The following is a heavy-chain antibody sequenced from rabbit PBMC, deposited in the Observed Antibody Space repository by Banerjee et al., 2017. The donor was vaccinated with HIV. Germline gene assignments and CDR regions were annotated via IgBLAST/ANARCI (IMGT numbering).Heavy chain of an antibody. CDR3: ARESDGYPNSFNL. CDR1: GFSFSSSYY. J-gene: IGHJ4*01. CDR2: IYTGSSGST. Sequence: QEQLVESGGGLVQPEGSLTLTCTASGFSFSSSYYMCWVRQAPGKGLEWIGCIYTGSSGSTYYASWAKGRFTISKTSSTTVTLQMTSLTAADTATYFCARESDGYPNSFNLWGQGTLVTVS. D-gene: IGHD6-1*01. V-gene: IGHV1S45*01.